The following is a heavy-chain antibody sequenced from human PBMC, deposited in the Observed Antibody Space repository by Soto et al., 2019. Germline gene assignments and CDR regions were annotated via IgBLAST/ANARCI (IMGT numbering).Heavy chain of an antibody. CDR3: ARWGERVVPAATSYYYYYGMDV. CDR1: GFTFSSYW. J-gene: IGHJ6*02. CDR2: IKQDGSEK. D-gene: IGHD2-2*01. V-gene: IGHV3-7*03. Sequence: PGGSLRLSCAASGFTFSSYWMSWVRQAPGKGLEWVANIKQDGSEKYYVDSVKGRFTISRDNAKNSLYLQMNSLRAEVTAVYYCARWGERVVPAATSYYYYYGMDVWGQGTTVTVSS.